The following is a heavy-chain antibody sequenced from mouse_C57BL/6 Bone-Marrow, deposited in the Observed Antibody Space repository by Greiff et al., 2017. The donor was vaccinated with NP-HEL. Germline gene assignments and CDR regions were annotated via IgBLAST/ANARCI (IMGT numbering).Heavy chain of an antibody. J-gene: IGHJ2*01. Sequence: VQLQQSGAELVRPGASVKLSCTASGFNIKDDYMHWVKQRPEQGLEWIGWIDPENGDTEYASKFQGKATITADTSSNTAYLQLSSLTSEDTAVYYCTTFRYYFDYWGKGTTLTVSS. CDR1: GFNIKDDY. CDR2: IDPENGDT. V-gene: IGHV14-4*01. CDR3: TTFRYYFDY.